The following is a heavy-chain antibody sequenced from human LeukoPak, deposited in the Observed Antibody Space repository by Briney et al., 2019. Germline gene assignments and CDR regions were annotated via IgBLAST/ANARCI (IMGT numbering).Heavy chain of an antibody. CDR2: INPNSGGT. Sequence: ASVKVSCKASGYTFTSYGISWVRQAPGQGLEWMGWINPNSGGTNYAQKFQGRVTMTRDTSISTAYMELSRLRSDDTAVYYCARSSGWYRAAVYWGQGTLVTVSS. CDR1: GYTFTSYG. V-gene: IGHV1-2*02. J-gene: IGHJ4*02. D-gene: IGHD6-19*01. CDR3: ARSSGWYRAAVY.